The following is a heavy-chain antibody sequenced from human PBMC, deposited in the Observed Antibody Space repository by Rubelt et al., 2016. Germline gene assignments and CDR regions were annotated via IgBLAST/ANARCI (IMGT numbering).Heavy chain of an antibody. Sequence: QVQLVQSGAEVKKPGASVKVSCKVSGYTLTELSMHWVRQAPGKGLEWMGGFDPEDGETIYAQKFQGRVTMTKDTSTATAYMELSSLRSEDTAVYYCATRTVGVIGPHAFDIWGQGTMVTVSS. J-gene: IGHJ3*02. CDR3: ATRTVGVIGPHAFDI. D-gene: IGHD3-10*01. CDR1: GYTLTELS. CDR2: FDPEDGET. V-gene: IGHV1-24*01.